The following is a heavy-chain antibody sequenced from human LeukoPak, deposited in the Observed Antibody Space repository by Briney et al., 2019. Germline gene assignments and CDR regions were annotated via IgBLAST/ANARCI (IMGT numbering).Heavy chain of an antibody. Sequence: RWASVKVSCKASGYTFTSYGISWVRQAPGQGLEWMGWISAYNGNTNYARKLQGRVTMTTDTSTSTAYMELRSLRSDDTAVYYCARGGRYGGNTGFDFWGLGTLVTVSS. V-gene: IGHV1-18*01. CDR1: GYTFTSYG. CDR3: ARGGRYGGNTGFDF. CDR2: ISAYNGNT. D-gene: IGHD4-23*01. J-gene: IGHJ4*02.